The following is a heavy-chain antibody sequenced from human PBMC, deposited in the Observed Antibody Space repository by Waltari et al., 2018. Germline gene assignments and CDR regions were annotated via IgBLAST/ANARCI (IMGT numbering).Heavy chain of an antibody. J-gene: IGHJ6*03. V-gene: IGHV1-8*01. D-gene: IGHD6-13*01. CDR3: ASHSIAAAWDYYYMDV. CDR2: MNPNSGNT. CDR1: GYTFTSYD. Sequence: QVQLVQSGAEVKKPGASVKVSCKASGYTFTSYDINWVRQATGQGLEWMGWMNPNSGNTGYAQKFQGRVTMTRNTSISTAYMELSSLRSEDTAVYYCASHSIAAAWDYYYMDVWGKGTTVTVSS.